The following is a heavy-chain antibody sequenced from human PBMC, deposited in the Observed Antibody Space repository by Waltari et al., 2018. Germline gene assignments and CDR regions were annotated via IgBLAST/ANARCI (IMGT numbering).Heavy chain of an antibody. CDR3: ARDPYSSSWQIDY. Sequence: QVQLVESGGDVVQPGRSLSLSCATSGFTFSSYGMHWVRQAPGKGLEWVAVLSYDGSYKYYVESVKGRFTISRDNSKNTLYLQMNSLRPEDTAVYYCARDPYSSSWQIDYWGQGALVTVSS. D-gene: IGHD6-13*01. J-gene: IGHJ4*02. CDR2: LSYDGSYK. V-gene: IGHV3-30*03. CDR1: GFTFSSYG.